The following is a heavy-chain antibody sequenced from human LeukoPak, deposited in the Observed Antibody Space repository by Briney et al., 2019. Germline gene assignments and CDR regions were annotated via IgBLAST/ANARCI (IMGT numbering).Heavy chain of an antibody. V-gene: IGHV3-30*18. CDR2: ISYDGSNK. Sequence: GGSLRLSCAASGFTFCSYGMHWVRQAPGKGLQWVAVISYDGSNKYYADSVKGRFTISRDNSKNTLYLQMNSLRAEDTAVYYCAKDGIAYYDFWSGPYYYGMDVWGQGTTVTVSS. J-gene: IGHJ6*02. CDR3: AKDGIAYYDFWSGPYYYGMDV. D-gene: IGHD3-3*01. CDR1: GFTFCSYG.